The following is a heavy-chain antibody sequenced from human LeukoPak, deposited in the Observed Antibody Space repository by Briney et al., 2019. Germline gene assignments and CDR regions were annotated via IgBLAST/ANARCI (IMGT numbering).Heavy chain of an antibody. J-gene: IGHJ4*02. CDR3: TRHNFYSSSPFDY. D-gene: IGHD6-6*01. CDR1: GFTFSSYW. CDR2: IKQDGSEK. Sequence: PGGSLRLSCAASGFTFSSYWMSWVRQAPGKELEWVANIKQDGSEKYYVDSVKGRFTISRDNAKNSLYLQMNSLRAEDTAVYYCTRHNFYSSSPFDYWGQGTLVTVSS. V-gene: IGHV3-7*03.